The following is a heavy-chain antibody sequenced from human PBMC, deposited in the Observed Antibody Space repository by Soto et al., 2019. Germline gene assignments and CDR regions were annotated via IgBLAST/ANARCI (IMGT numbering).Heavy chain of an antibody. V-gene: IGHV4-31*03. CDR2: IYYSGST. Sequence: SETLSLTCTVSGGSISSGGYYWSWIRQHPGKGLEWIGYIYYSGSTYYNPSLKSRVTISVDTSKNQFSLKLSSVTAADTAVYYCARVLAGGYGSIRYFDYWGQGTLVTVSS. D-gene: IGHD3-10*01. J-gene: IGHJ4*02. CDR1: GGSISSGGYY. CDR3: ARVLAGGYGSIRYFDY.